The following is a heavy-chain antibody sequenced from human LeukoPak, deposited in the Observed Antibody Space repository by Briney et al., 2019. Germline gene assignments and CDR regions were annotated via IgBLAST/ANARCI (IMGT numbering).Heavy chain of an antibody. CDR2: ISAYNGNT. Sequence: ASVKVSCKASGYTFTSYGISWVRQAPGQGLEWMGWISAYNGNTNYAQKLQGRVTMTTDTSTSTAYMELRSLRSDDTAVYYCARAAVWPLYRYGHPFDYWGQGTLVTVSS. V-gene: IGHV1-18*01. J-gene: IGHJ4*02. CDR1: GYTFTSYG. D-gene: IGHD5-18*01. CDR3: ARAAVWPLYRYGHPFDY.